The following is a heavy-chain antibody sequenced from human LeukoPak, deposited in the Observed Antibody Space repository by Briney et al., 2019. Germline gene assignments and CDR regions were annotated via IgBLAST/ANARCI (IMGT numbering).Heavy chain of an antibody. Sequence: SETLSLTCAVYGGSFSGYYWSWIRQPPGKGLEWIGEINHSGSTNYNPSLKSRVTISVDASKNQFSLKLSPVTAADTAVYYCAKVRDIVVVTKYWYFDLWGRGTLVTVSS. J-gene: IGHJ2*01. V-gene: IGHV4-34*01. CDR1: GGSFSGYY. CDR2: INHSGST. D-gene: IGHD2-21*02. CDR3: AKVRDIVVVTKYWYFDL.